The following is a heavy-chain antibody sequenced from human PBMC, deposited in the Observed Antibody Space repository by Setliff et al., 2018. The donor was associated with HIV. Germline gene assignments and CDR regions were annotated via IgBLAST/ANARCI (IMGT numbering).Heavy chain of an antibody. D-gene: IGHD6-6*01. J-gene: IGHJ5*02. CDR1: GYTFTNYY. CDR2: INPNSGGT. V-gene: IGHV7-4-1*02. Sequence: ASVKVSCKASGYTFTNYYMHWVRQAPGQGLEWMGWINPNSGGTNYAQGFTGRFVFSLDTSVSTAYLQISSLQAEDTAVYYCARTPLSIAARSAWDWFDPWGQGTLVTVSS. CDR3: ARTPLSIAARSAWDWFDP.